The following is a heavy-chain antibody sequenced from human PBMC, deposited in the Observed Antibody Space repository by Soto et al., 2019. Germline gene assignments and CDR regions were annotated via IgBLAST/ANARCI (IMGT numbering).Heavy chain of an antibody. V-gene: IGHV3-33*01. CDR1: GFTFSSYG. D-gene: IGHD2-2*01. CDR3: ARDFEGVVPAGDDAFDI. Sequence: GGSLRLSCAASGFTFSSYGMHWGRQAPGKGLEWVAVIWYDGSNKYYADSVKGRFTISRDNSKNTLYLQMNSLRAEDTAVYYCARDFEGVVPAGDDAFDIWGQGTMVTVSS. J-gene: IGHJ3*02. CDR2: IWYDGSNK.